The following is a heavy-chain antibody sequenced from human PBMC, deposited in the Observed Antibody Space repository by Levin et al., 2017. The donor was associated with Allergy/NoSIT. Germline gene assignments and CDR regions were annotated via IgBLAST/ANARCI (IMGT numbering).Heavy chain of an antibody. CDR3: ASMMSGALDY. Sequence: EASVKVSCAASGLTFSSYWMGWVRQAPGKGLEWVANINQDATQKYYGDSVKARFTISRDNAQNSLHLQMDSLRADDAAIYQCASMMSGALDYWGQGALVTVSS. CDR1: GLTFSSYW. J-gene: IGHJ4*02. D-gene: IGHD3-16*01. CDR2: INQDATQK. V-gene: IGHV3-7*01.